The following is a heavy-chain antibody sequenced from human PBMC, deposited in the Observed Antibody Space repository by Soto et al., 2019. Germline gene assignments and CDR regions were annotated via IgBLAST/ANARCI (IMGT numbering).Heavy chain of an antibody. J-gene: IGHJ6*02. CDR3: ARGGYDILITNYYYYGMDV. V-gene: IGHV1-69*13. D-gene: IGHD3-9*01. CDR2: IIPIFGTA. Sequence: GASVKVSCKASGGTFSSYAISWVRQAPGQGLEWMGGIIPIFGTANYAQKFQGRVTITADESTSTAYMELSSLRSEDTAVYYCARGGYDILITNYYYYGMDVWGQGTTVPSP. CDR1: GGTFSSYA.